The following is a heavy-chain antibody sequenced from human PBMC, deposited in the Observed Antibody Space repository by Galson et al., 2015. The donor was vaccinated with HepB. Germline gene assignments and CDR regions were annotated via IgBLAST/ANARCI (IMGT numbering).Heavy chain of an antibody. D-gene: IGHD2-15*01. CDR2: ISASGTDT. CDR1: GFTFSDYY. CDR3: ARFRYCSRDPCRSVDS. Sequence: SLRLSCAASGFTFSDYYVSWIRQAPGKGLEWISYISASGTDTYYADSVKGRFAISRDNDRNSLYLQMSSLRAEDTAVYYCARFRYCSRDPCRSVDSWGQGTLVTVSS. J-gene: IGHJ5*01. V-gene: IGHV3-11*01.